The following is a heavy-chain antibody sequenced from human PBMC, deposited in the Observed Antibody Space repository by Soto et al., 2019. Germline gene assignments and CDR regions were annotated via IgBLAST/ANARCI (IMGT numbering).Heavy chain of an antibody. CDR3: ARDDLVTSHFDN. J-gene: IGHJ4*02. V-gene: IGHV3-48*01. D-gene: IGHD2-15*01. Sequence: EVHLVESGGGLVQPGGSLSLSCAASGFTFSSYHMNWARQTPGKGLQWLSYIRASSSTIFYADSVRGRFTISRDNAKNSLYLQMNSLRAEDTAVYYCARDDLVTSHFDNWGQGTLVTVSS. CDR1: GFTFSSYH. CDR2: IRASSSTI.